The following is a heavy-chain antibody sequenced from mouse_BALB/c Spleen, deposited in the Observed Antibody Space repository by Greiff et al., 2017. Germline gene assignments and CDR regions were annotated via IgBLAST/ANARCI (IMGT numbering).Heavy chain of an antibody. V-gene: IGHV1S137*01. CDR3: ASGIGTCYAMDY. D-gene: IGHD3-1*01. J-gene: IGHJ4*01. CDR1: GYTFTDYA. Sequence: VQLQESGAELVGPGVSVKISCTGSGYTFTDYAMHWVKQSHAKSLEWIGVISTYYGDASYNQKFKGKATMTVDKSSSTAYMELARLTSEASAIYYCASGIGTCYAMDYWGQGTSVTVSS. CDR2: ISTYYGDA.